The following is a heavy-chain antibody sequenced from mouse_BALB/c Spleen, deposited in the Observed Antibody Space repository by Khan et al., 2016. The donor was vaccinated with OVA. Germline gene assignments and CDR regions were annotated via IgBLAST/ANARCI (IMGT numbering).Heavy chain of an antibody. CDR1: GDSITSGY. CDR3: ARSTYRYAFVY. D-gene: IGHD2-12*01. Sequence: EVQLQESGPSLVTPSQTLSLTCSVTGDSITSGYCNWIRKFPENKLAYMGYIIYTGYTYYNPSLQSRITITRHTSKNQHYLQLNSVTDEDTATYYCARSTYRYAFVYWGRATLVTVTA. V-gene: IGHV3-8*02. CDR2: IIYTGYT. J-gene: IGHJ3*01.